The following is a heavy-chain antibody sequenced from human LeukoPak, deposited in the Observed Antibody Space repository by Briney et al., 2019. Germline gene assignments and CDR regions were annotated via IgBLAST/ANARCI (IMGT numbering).Heavy chain of an antibody. Sequence: GGSLRLSCAASGFTFSSHWMTWVRQAPGKGLEWVANIKEDRSKKYYVDSVKGRFTISRDNAKNSLYLQMNSLRAEDTAVYYCARDLYDSSGYYSAYYYGMDVWGQGTTVTVSS. CDR2: IKEDRSKK. D-gene: IGHD3-22*01. CDR1: GFTFSSHW. J-gene: IGHJ6*02. CDR3: ARDLYDSSGYYSAYYYGMDV. V-gene: IGHV3-7*03.